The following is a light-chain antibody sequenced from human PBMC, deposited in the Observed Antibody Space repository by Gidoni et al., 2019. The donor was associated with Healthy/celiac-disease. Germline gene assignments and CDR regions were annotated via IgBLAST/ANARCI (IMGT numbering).Light chain of an antibody. J-gene: IGKJ1*01. CDR2: AAS. CDR1: QSIRSY. V-gene: IGKV1-39*01. CDR3: QQSYSTPPT. Sequence: DIQMTQSPSSLSASIGDRVTITCRASQSIRSYLNWYQQKPGKAPKLLIYAASSLQSGVPSRLSGSGSGTDFTLTISSLQPEDFATYYCQQSYSTPPTFGQGTKVEIK.